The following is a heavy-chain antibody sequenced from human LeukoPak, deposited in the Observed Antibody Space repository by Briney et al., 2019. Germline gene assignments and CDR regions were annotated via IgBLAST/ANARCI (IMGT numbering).Heavy chain of an antibody. V-gene: IGHV3-21*01. Sequence: GGSLRLSCAASGFTFSCYSMNWVRQAPGKGLEWVSSISSSSSYIYYADSVKGRFTISRDNAKNSLYLQMNSLRAEDTAVYYCASPDSSGWSQAFDIWGQGTMVTVSS. CDR1: GFTFSCYS. J-gene: IGHJ3*02. CDR2: ISSSSSYI. D-gene: IGHD6-19*01. CDR3: ASPDSSGWSQAFDI.